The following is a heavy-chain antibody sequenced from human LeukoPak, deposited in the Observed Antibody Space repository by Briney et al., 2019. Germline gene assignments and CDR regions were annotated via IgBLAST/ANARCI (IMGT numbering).Heavy chain of an antibody. CDR3: ARDPPPRELDGSGSYDDAFDI. CDR2: IYYSGST. D-gene: IGHD3-10*01. V-gene: IGHV4-39*02. CDR1: GGSISSSSYY. Sequence: SETLSLTCTVSGGSISSSSYYWGWIRQPPGKGLEWIGSIYYSGSTYYNPSLKSRVTISVDTSKNQFSLKLSSVTAADTAVYYCARDPPPRELDGSGSYDDAFDIWGQGTMVTVSS. J-gene: IGHJ3*02.